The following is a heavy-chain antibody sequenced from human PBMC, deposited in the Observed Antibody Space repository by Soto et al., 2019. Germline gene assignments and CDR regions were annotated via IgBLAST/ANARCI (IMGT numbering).Heavy chain of an antibody. V-gene: IGHV3-23*03. CDR2: IDSGSSNI. J-gene: IGHJ4*02. CDR3: AREWWNDETSNFDY. Sequence: GGSLRLSCAGSGFIFGSRAMSWVRQAPGKGLEWVSGIDSGSSNIHYAESVKGRFTISRDNSKNTLYLQMNSLRDEDTAVYYCAREWWNDETSNFDYWGQGTLVTVSS. D-gene: IGHD1-1*01. CDR1: GFIFGSRA.